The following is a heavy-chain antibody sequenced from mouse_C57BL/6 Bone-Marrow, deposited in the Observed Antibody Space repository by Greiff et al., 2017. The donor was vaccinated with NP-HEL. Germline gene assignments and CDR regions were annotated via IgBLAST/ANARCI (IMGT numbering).Heavy chain of an antibody. J-gene: IGHJ3*01. CDR1: GYTFTSYW. Sequence: QVQLQQPGAELVRPGTSVKLSCKASGYTFTSYWMHWVKQRPGQGLEWIGVIDPSDSYTNYNQKFKGKATLTVYTSSSTAYMQLSSRTSEDSAVYYCERVSTMVKWFAYWGQGTLVTVSA. D-gene: IGHD2-2*01. CDR3: ERVSTMVKWFAY. CDR2: IDPSDSYT. V-gene: IGHV1-59*01.